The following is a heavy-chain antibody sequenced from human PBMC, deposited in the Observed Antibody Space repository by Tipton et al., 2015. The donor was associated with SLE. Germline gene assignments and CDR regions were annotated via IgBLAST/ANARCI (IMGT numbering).Heavy chain of an antibody. CDR2: ISWNSGSI. D-gene: IGHD6-19*01. V-gene: IGHV3-9*01. CDR1: GFTFDDYA. J-gene: IGHJ4*02. Sequence: SLRLSCAASGFTFDDYAMHWVRQAPGKGLEWVSGISWNSGSIGYADSVKGRFTISRGNAKNSLYLQMNSLRAEDTALYYCAKDMEVAGPEDYWGQGTLVTVSS. CDR3: AKDMEVAGPEDY.